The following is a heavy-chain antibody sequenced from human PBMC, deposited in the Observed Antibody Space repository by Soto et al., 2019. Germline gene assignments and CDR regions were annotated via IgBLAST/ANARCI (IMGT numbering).Heavy chain of an antibody. V-gene: IGHV3-48*02. J-gene: IGHJ5*01. Sequence: EEQLVESGGGSVQPGGSLRLSCVASGFRFSTYNMDWVRQAPGKGPEWIAHISTTSFTIYYADSVNGRFTISRDNDRNSLYLEMNSLRDEDTAVYYCARDRCYDGTCYSASDSWGQGTLVTVSS. CDR3: ARDRCYDGTCYSASDS. D-gene: IGHD2-15*01. CDR2: ISTTSFTI. CDR1: GFRFSTYN.